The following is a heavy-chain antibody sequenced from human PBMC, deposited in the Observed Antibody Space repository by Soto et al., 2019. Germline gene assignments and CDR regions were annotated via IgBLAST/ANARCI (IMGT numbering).Heavy chain of an antibody. D-gene: IGHD2-21*01. J-gene: IGHJ4*02. CDR1: GYIFTDYA. Sequence: QVQLLQSGAEVKKPGASVKVSCAASGYIFTDYAIHWVRQAPGHRLEWMGWINTGSGNTRYSLKFQGRVTISRDTSATTAYMELSSLTSGDTAVYYCARSPKVVLGAIDYWGQGTLVTVSS. CDR2: INTGSGNT. V-gene: IGHV1-3*04. CDR3: ARSPKVVLGAIDY.